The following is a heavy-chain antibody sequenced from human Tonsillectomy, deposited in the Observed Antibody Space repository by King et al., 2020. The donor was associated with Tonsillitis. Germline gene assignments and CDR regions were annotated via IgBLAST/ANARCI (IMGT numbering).Heavy chain of an antibody. CDR2: IYTSGST. Sequence: QLQESGPGLVKPSETLSLTCTVSGGSISSYYWSWIRQPAGKGLEWIGRIYTSGSTNYNPSLKSRVTMSVDTSKNQFSLKLSSVTAADTAVYSCARDDKNQLLYYYYGMDVWGQGTTVTVSS. CDR3: ARDDKNQLLYYYYGMDV. J-gene: IGHJ6*02. CDR1: GGSISSYY. D-gene: IGHD2-2*01. V-gene: IGHV4-4*07.